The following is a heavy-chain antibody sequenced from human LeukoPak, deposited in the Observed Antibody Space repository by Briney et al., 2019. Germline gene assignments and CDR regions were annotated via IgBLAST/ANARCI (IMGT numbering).Heavy chain of an antibody. Sequence: GGSLRLSCAASGFTFDDYAMHWVRQAPGKGLEWVSGISWNSGSIGYADSVKGRFTISRDNAKSSLYLQMNSLRAEDTALYYCAKGSTTVTTYNWFDPWGQGTLVPVSS. V-gene: IGHV3-9*01. CDR2: ISWNSGSI. J-gene: IGHJ5*02. CDR1: GFTFDDYA. CDR3: AKGSTTVTTYNWFDP. D-gene: IGHD4-4*01.